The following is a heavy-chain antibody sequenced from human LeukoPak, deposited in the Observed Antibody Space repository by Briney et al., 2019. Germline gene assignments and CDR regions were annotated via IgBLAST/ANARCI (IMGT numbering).Heavy chain of an antibody. D-gene: IGHD1-1*01. CDR2: IIPIFGTA. Sequence: GASVKVSCRASGGTFSSYAISWVRQAPGQGLEWMGGIIPIFGTANYAQKFQGRVTITADESTSTAYMELSSLRSEDTAVYYCARDSRTGTEEVRWFDPWGQGTLVTVSS. J-gene: IGHJ5*02. V-gene: IGHV1-69*13. CDR1: GGTFSSYA. CDR3: ARDSRTGTEEVRWFDP.